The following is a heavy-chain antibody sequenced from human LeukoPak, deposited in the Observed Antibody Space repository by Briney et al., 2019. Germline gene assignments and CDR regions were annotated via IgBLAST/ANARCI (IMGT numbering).Heavy chain of an antibody. CDR1: GFRFSDYH. V-gene: IGHV3-72*01. Sequence: GGSLRLSCAASGFRFSDYHMDWVRQAPGKGVDWVGRSRNRADSYTTDYAASVRGRFTISRDDSKNSMYLQMNSLKTEDTAVYYCAIDLSGIRDNYWGQGTLVTVSS. CDR3: AIDLSGIRDNY. J-gene: IGHJ4*02. D-gene: IGHD3-10*01. CDR2: SRNRADSYTT.